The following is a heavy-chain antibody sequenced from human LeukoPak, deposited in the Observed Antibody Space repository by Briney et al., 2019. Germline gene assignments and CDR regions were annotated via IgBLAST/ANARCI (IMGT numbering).Heavy chain of an antibody. D-gene: IGHD2-21*02. CDR2: IYTSGST. V-gene: IGHV4-4*07. CDR1: GGSIGSYY. Sequence: SETLSLTCTVSGGSIGSYYWSWIRQPAGKGLEWIGRIYTSGSTNYNPSLKSRVTMSVDTSKNQFSLKLSSVTAADTAVYYCARDLFCGGDCYPYNWFDPWGQGTLVTVSS. CDR3: ARDLFCGGDCYPYNWFDP. J-gene: IGHJ5*02.